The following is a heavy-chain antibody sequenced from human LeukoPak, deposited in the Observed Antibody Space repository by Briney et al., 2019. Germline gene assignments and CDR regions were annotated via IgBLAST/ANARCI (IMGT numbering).Heavy chain of an antibody. D-gene: IGHD1-26*01. J-gene: IGHJ6*02. V-gene: IGHV1-18*01. CDR2: ISAYNGNT. Sequence: ASVKVSCKASGYTFTSYGISWVRQAPGQGLEWMGWISAYNGNTNYAQKLQGRVTMTTDTSTSTAYMELRSLRSDDTAVYYCARTSAEAAATLYSGSPLGMDVWGQGTTVTVSS. CDR3: ARTSAEAAATLYSGSPLGMDV. CDR1: GYTFTSYG.